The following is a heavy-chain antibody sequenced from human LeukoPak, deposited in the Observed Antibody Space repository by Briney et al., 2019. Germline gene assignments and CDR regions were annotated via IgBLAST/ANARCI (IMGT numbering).Heavy chain of an antibody. CDR3: AKDIGLYPYTVTTGPSFDY. J-gene: IGHJ4*02. D-gene: IGHD4-17*01. Sequence: GGSLRLSCAASGFTFDDYTMHWVRQAPEKGLEWVSLISWDGGSTYFADSVKGRFTISRDNSDNSLYLQMNSLRTEDTALYYCAKDIGLYPYTVTTGPSFDYWGQGTLVTVSS. CDR2: ISWDGGST. V-gene: IGHV3-43*01. CDR1: GFTFDDYT.